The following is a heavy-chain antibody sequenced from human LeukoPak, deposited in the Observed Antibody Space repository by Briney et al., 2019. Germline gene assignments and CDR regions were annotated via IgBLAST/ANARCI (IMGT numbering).Heavy chain of an antibody. CDR2: ISSSSSYT. J-gene: IGHJ6*04. CDR1: GFTFSDYY. CDR3: ARDLPIYYYGMDV. Sequence: PGGSLRLSCAASGFTFSDYYMSRIRQAPGEGLEWVSYISSSSSYTNYADSVKGRFTISRDNAKNSLYLQMNSLRAEDTAVYYCARDLPIYYYGMDVWGKGTTVTVSS. D-gene: IGHD2-2*02. V-gene: IGHV3-11*06.